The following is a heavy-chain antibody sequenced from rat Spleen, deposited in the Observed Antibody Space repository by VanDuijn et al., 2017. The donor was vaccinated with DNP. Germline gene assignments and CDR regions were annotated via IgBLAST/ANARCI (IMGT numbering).Heavy chain of an antibody. J-gene: IGHJ3*01. V-gene: IGHV5-7*01. Sequence: EVQLVESGGGLVQPGRSLKLSCAASGFTFSDYNMAWVRQAPKKGLEWVATISYDGSSTYYRDSVKGRFTISRDNAKSTLYLQMDSLRSEDTATYYCVTHPSWFGYWGPGTLVTVSS. CDR3: VTHPSWFGY. CDR1: GFTFSDYN. CDR2: ISYDGSST.